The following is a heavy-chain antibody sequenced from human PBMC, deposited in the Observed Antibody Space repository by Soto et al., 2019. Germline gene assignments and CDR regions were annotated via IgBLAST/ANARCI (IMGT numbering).Heavy chain of an antibody. V-gene: IGHV4-31*03. D-gene: IGHD2-2*01. CDR3: ARAGVVVPAAPPYYYYGMDV. J-gene: IGHJ6*02. CDR2: IYYSGST. Sequence: LSLTCTVSGGSISSGGYYWSWIRQHPGKGLEWIGYIYYSGSTYYNPSLKSRVTISVDTSKNQFSLKLSSVTAADTAVYYCARAGVVVPAAPPYYYYGMDVWGQGTTVTVSS. CDR1: GGSISSGGYY.